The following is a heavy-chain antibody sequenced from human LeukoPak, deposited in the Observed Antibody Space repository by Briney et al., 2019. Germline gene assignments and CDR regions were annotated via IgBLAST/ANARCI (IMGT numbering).Heavy chain of an antibody. CDR1: GFTFSSYS. V-gene: IGHV3-21*01. D-gene: IGHD2-15*01. Sequence: PGGSLRLSCAASGFTFSSYSMNWVRQAPGKGLEWVSSISSSSSYIYYADSVKGRFTISRDNAKNSLYLQMNSLRAEDTAVYYCASELEAAFLFGFDYWGQGTPVTVSS. CDR2: ISSSSSYI. CDR3: ASELEAAFLFGFDY. J-gene: IGHJ4*02.